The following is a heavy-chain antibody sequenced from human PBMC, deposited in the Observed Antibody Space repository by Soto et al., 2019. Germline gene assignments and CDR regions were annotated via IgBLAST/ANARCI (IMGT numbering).Heavy chain of an antibody. CDR2: IYYSGST. V-gene: IGHV4-30-4*01. Sequence: QVQLQESGPGLVKPSQTLSLTCTVSGGSISSGDYYWSWIRQPPGKGLEWIGYIYYSGSTYYNPSLKSRVTISVDTSKNQFSLKLSSVTAADTAVYYCDSSPKLGYCSGGSCYSGWGQGTLVTVSS. D-gene: IGHD2-15*01. CDR3: DSSPKLGYCSGGSCYSG. CDR1: GGSISSGDYY. J-gene: IGHJ4*02.